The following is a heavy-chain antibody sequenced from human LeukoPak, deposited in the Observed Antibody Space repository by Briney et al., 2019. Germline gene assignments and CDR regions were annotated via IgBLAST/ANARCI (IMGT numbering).Heavy chain of an antibody. CDR2: IKGDGSEK. CDR1: GFTIRNLW. Sequence: GGSLRLSCAVSGFTIRNLWMTWVRQAPGKGLECVANIKGDGSEKNYVDSVKGRFTISRDDAKNSLYLQMNSLRAEDTAVYYCVKQAGVYWGQGTLVTVSS. CDR3: VKQAGVY. D-gene: IGHD6-19*01. J-gene: IGHJ4*02. V-gene: IGHV3-7*01.